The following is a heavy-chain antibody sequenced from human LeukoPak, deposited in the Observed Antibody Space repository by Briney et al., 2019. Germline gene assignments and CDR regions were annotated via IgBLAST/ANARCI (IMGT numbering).Heavy chain of an antibody. CDR2: ITGSGGNR. D-gene: IGHD3-16*01. Sequence: GGYLRLSCAASGFTFSSHGMNWVRQAPGKGLEWVSGITGSGGNRYYADSVKGGFTISRDNSKNTLYLQMNSLRAEDTAVYYCAKDDNYIRFLSWGQGTLVTVSS. CDR1: GFTFSSHG. J-gene: IGHJ5*02. V-gene: IGHV3-23*01. CDR3: AKDDNYIRFLS.